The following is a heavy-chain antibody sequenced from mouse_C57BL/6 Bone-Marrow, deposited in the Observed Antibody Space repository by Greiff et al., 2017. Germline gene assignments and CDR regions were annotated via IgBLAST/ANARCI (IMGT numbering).Heavy chain of an antibody. CDR2: IHPNSGST. J-gene: IGHJ1*03. Sequence: QVQLQQPGAELVKPGASVKLSCKASGYTFTSYWMHWVKQRPGQGLEWIGMIHPNSGSTNYNEKFKSKATLPVDKSSSTAYMQLSSLTSEDSAVYDCARDYGSSFYWYFDVWGTGTTVTVSS. CDR3: ARDYGSSFYWYFDV. V-gene: IGHV1-64*01. D-gene: IGHD1-1*01. CDR1: GYTFTSYW.